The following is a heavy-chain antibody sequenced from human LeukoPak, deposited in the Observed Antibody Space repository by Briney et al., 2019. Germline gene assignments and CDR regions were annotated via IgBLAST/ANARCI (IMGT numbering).Heavy chain of an antibody. Sequence: GGSLRLSCAASGFTLSSSAMSWVRQAPGKGLEWVSAISGSGGSTYYADSVKGRFTISRDNSKNTLYLQMNSLRAEDTAVYYCAKLHHGQWLVELGYWGQGTLVTVSS. CDR2: ISGSGGST. D-gene: IGHD6-19*01. J-gene: IGHJ4*02. V-gene: IGHV3-23*01. CDR1: GFTLSSSA. CDR3: AKLHHGQWLVELGY.